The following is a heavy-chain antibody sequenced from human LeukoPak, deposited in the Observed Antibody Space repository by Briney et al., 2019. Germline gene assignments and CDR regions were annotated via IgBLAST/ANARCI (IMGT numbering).Heavy chain of an antibody. D-gene: IGHD3-10*01. CDR1: CGSFSCYY. J-gene: IGHJ4*02. CDR2: INHGGST. Sequence: SELMSPTNAADCGSFSCYYWSWIRLPAGDGLEWNGEINHGGSTNYNPSFKSRVTISVDKSKTQFSLKLTSVNAADTAVFSWAGFSIALVRRVLPLWGQGTLVTVSS. V-gene: IGHV4-34*01. CDR3: AGFSIALVRRVLPL.